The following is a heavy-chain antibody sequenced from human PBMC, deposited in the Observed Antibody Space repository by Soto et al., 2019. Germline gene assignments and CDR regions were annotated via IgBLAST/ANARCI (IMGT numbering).Heavy chain of an antibody. J-gene: IGHJ4*02. D-gene: IGHD3-22*01. CDR1: GFTFSLYS. Sequence: GGSLRLSCAASGFTFSLYSMIWVRQAPGTGLEWVASITSSSSYIYYEDSLKGRFTISRDNAKNSLFLQLDSLRAEDTAVYFCVRARSTDSRPDYWGQGTLGTVS. CDR3: VRARSTDSRPDY. V-gene: IGHV3-21*01. CDR2: ITSSSSYI.